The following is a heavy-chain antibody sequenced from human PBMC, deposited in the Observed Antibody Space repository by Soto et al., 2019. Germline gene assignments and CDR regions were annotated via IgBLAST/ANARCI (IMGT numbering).Heavy chain of an antibody. J-gene: IGHJ5*02. D-gene: IGHD3-10*01. Sequence: SVKVSCKASGYPFTNYGTNWVRQAPGQGLEWMGWISAYNGNTNYAQKLQGRVTMTKDTSTSTAYMELRSLRPDDTAVYYCARDPPPQSDGSGGYYDWFDPWGQGTLVTVSS. CDR3: ARDPPPQSDGSGGYYDWFDP. V-gene: IGHV1-18*01. CDR2: ISAYNGNT. CDR1: GYPFTNYG.